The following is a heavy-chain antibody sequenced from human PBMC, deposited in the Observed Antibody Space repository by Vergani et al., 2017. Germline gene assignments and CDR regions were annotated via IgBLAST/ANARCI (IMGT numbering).Heavy chain of an antibody. V-gene: IGHV3-30*02. J-gene: IGHJ6*02. CDR2: IQYDASDP. CDR3: AKDQSFPGYSYGFHFYFSYGLDV. D-gene: IGHD5-12*01. Sequence: QVRLVESGGGVVQTGGSLRLSCEASGFTFSDYNMHWVRQAPGKGLEWVAYIQYDASDPNYADSVKGRFTVSRDSSKNTLFLQMNSLRPEDTAVYYCAKDQSFPGYSYGFHFYFSYGLDVWGQGTTVTVSS. CDR1: GFTFSDYN.